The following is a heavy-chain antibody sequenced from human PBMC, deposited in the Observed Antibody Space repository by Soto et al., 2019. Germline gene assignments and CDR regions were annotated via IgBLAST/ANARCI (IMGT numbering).Heavy chain of an antibody. CDR3: ARRAETNGWNGFGADKYYFDF. CDR1: GYTFTSYD. Sequence: QVQLVQSGAEVRKPGASVKVSCEASGYTFTSYDIYWVRQATGQGLEWMGWMNPNTGNSGYAQKFQGSVTMTSDTSISTAHMELSSLRSEDTAVYYCARRAETNGWNGFGADKYYFDFWGQGPLVTVSS. J-gene: IGHJ4*02. CDR2: MNPNTGNS. V-gene: IGHV1-8*01. D-gene: IGHD1-1*01.